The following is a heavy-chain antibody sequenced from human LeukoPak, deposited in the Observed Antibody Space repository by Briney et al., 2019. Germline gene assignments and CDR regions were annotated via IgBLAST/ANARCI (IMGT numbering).Heavy chain of an antibody. J-gene: IGHJ3*01. D-gene: IGHD6-19*01. CDR3: ARPASGWYQSGFDV. V-gene: IGHV1-2*02. Sequence: GASVKVSCKASGYTFSDYYTYWVRQAPGQGLEWMGWINPDSGGTIYAQKFQGRVTMTRDTSISTAYMELSRLKSDDTAVYYCARPASGWYQSGFDVWGQGTMVTVSS. CDR2: INPDSGGT. CDR1: GYTFSDYY.